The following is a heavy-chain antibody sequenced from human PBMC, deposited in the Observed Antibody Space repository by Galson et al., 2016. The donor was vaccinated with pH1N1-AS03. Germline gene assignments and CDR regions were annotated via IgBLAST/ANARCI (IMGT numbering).Heavy chain of an antibody. J-gene: IGHJ5*02. CDR3: ANGRGSWYGPYNWFDP. CDR1: GFTFRNYA. V-gene: IGHV3-23*01. CDR2: ISGDGSVT. D-gene: IGHD6-13*01. Sequence: SLRLSCAASGFTFRNYAMSWVRQAPGKGLEWVSAISGDGSVTHYAESVKGRFTISRDNSKSTLYLQMSSMRAEDTAVYYCANGRGSWYGPYNWFDPWGQGTLVAVSS.